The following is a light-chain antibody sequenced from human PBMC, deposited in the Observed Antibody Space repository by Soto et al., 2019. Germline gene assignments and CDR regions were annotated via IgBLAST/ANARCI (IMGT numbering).Light chain of an antibody. CDR1: SSDVGGYNY. V-gene: IGLV2-14*01. CDR3: SSYTSSSTLV. CDR2: EVS. J-gene: IGLJ1*01. Sequence: QSALTQPASVSGSPGQSITISCTGTSSDVGGYNYVSWYQQHPGKAPKLMIYEVSNRPSGVSNRFSGSKSGNTASLPISGLQAEDEADYYCSSYTSSSTLVFGTGTTVTVL.